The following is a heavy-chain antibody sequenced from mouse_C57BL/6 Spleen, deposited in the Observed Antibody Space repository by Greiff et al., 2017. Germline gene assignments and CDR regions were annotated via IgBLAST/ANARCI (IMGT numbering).Heavy chain of an antibody. D-gene: IGHD1-1*01. CDR3: ARGVYGSSFDY. V-gene: IGHV1-52*01. CDR1: GYTFTSYW. CDR2: IDPSDSET. J-gene: IGHJ2*01. Sequence: QVQLQQPGAELVRPGSSVKLSCKASGYTFTSYWMHWVKQRPIQGLEWIGNIDPSDSETHYNQKFKDKATLTVDKSSSTAYMQLSSLTSEDSAVYYCARGVYGSSFDYWGQGTTRTVSS.